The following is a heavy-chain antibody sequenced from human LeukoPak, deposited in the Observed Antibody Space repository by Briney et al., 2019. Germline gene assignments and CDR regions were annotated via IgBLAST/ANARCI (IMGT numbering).Heavy chain of an antibody. D-gene: IGHD3-10*01. CDR2: ITYDGSNK. CDR3: ACEARFYYGSGFDP. J-gene: IGHJ5*02. V-gene: IGHV3-30*03. CDR1: GFSFKDYN. Sequence: PGGSLRLSCAASGFSFKDYNMHWVRQAPGKGLEWVAVITYDGSNKYYIDSVKGRFTISRDNAKNSLYLQMNSLRAEDTAVYYCACEARFYYGSGFDPWGQGTLVTVSS.